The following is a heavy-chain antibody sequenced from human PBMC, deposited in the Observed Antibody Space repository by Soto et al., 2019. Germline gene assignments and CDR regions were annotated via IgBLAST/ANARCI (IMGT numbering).Heavy chain of an antibody. CDR1: GYTFTAYY. CDR3: ARGPGDFWSGYFEY. V-gene: IGHV1-2*04. Sequence: ASVKVSCKASGYTFTAYYMHWVRQAPGQGLEWMGWINPSSGGTNYAQKFQGWVIMTRDTSISTAYMELSRLRSDDTAMYYCARGPGDFWSGYFEYWGQGTLVTVSS. CDR2: INPSSGGT. D-gene: IGHD3-3*01. J-gene: IGHJ4*02.